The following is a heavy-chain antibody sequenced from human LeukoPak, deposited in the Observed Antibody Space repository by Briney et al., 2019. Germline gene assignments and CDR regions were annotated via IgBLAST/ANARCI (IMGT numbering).Heavy chain of an antibody. CDR3: ARDQCSSTWRDIDY. D-gene: IGHD6-13*01. CDR1: GFTFSSFE. CDR2: ISSSGGTI. V-gene: IGHV3-48*03. J-gene: IGHJ4*02. Sequence: GGSLRLSCAASGFTFSSFEMNWVRQAPGKGLEWVSYISSSGGTIYYADSVKGRFTISRDNAKNSLYLQMNSLRAEDTAVYYCARDQCSSTWRDIDYWGQGTLVTVSS.